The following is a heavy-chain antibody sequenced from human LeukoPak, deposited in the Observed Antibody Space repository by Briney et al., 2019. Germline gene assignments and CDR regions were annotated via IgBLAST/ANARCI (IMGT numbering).Heavy chain of an antibody. V-gene: IGHV3-7*04. CDR3: ARGYCIGGSCYAFDI. Sequence: GGSLRLSCAASEFTFSNYWMSWVRQAPGKGLEWVANIKQDGSEKYYLDSVKGRFTISRDNAKQSLYLQMNSLRAEDTAVYFCARGYCIGGSCYAFDIWDQGTMVTVSS. D-gene: IGHD2-15*01. CDR2: IKQDGSEK. CDR1: EFTFSNYW. J-gene: IGHJ3*02.